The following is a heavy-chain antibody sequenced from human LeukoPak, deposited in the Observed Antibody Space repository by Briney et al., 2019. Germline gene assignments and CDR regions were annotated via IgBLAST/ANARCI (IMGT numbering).Heavy chain of an antibody. CDR2: INPSGGST. Sequence: ASVTVSCKASGYTFTTYYMHWVRQAPGQGLEWMGIINPSGGSTSYAQKFQGRITMSRDTSTSTVYMELSSLKSEDTAVYYCARSRQPAPPSGFWGQGTLVTVSS. CDR3: ARSRQPAPPSGF. V-gene: IGHV1-46*01. CDR1: GYTFTTYY. D-gene: IGHD3-10*01. J-gene: IGHJ4*02.